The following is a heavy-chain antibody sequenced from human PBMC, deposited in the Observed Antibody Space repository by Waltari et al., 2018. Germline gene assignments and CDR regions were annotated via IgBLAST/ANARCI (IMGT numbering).Heavy chain of an antibody. Sequence: QVQLQESGPGLVKPSQTLSLTCTVSGGSISSGSYYWSWIRQPAGKGLEWIGYIYTSGSTNYNPSLKSRVTISVDASKNQFSLKLSSVTAADTAVYYCASLPTPYGDNDAFDIWGQGTMVTVSS. V-gene: IGHV4-61*09. CDR2: IYTSGST. CDR3: ASLPTPYGDNDAFDI. J-gene: IGHJ3*02. CDR1: GGSISSGSYY. D-gene: IGHD4-17*01.